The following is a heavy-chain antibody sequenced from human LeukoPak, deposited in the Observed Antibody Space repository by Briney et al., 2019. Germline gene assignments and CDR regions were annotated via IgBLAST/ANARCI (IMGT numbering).Heavy chain of an antibody. CDR3: ATGGYYDSSGNHDAFDI. D-gene: IGHD3-22*01. J-gene: IGHJ3*02. V-gene: IGHV4-34*01. Sequence: SETLSLTCAVYGGSFSGYYWSWIRQPPGKGLEWIGEINHSGSTNYNPSLKSRVTISVDTSKNQFSLKLSSVTAADTAVYYCATGGYYDSSGNHDAFDIWGQGTMVTVSS. CDR1: GGSFSGYY. CDR2: INHSGST.